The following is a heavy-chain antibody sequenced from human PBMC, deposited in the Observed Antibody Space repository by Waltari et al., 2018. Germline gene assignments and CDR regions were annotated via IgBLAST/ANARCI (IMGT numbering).Heavy chain of an antibody. CDR2: ISPSDGNA. D-gene: IGHD4-17*01. Sequence: QAQLVQSGAEAKPPGASVKVSCEESRSTFPSHYMPWVRQAHGQGLEWMGIISPSDGNANYAQRFQGRVTLPGNTSTNTVYMELSGLKFEDTAIYYCAREHTVEGYMDYWGQGTQVTVSS. CDR3: AREHTVEGYMDY. V-gene: IGHV1-46*01. J-gene: IGHJ4*02. CDR1: RSTFPSHY.